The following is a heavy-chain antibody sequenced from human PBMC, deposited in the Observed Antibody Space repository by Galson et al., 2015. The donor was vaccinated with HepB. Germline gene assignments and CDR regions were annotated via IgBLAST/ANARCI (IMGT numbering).Heavy chain of an antibody. V-gene: IGHV3-7*03. D-gene: IGHD3-3*02. J-gene: IGHJ4*02. CDR2: IKQDGSEK. Sequence: SLRLSCAASGFTFSSYWMSWVRQAPGKGLEWVANIKQDGSEKYYVDSVKGRFTISRDNAKNSLYLQMNSLRAEDTAVYYCARDRGLISARNFDYWGQGTLVTVSS. CDR1: GFTFSSYW. CDR3: ARDRGLISARNFDY.